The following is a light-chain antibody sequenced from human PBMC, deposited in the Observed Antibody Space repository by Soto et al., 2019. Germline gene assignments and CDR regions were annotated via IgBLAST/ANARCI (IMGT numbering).Light chain of an antibody. CDR1: QSIGSW. V-gene: IGKV1-39*01. CDR3: QQSYSTLRT. Sequence: DIQMTQSPSALSASVGDRVTISCRASQSIGSWLAWYQQKPEKAPKLLIYAASSLQSGVPSRFSGSGSGTDFTLTISSLQPEDFATYYCQQSYSTLRTFGQGTKVDIK. J-gene: IGKJ1*01. CDR2: AAS.